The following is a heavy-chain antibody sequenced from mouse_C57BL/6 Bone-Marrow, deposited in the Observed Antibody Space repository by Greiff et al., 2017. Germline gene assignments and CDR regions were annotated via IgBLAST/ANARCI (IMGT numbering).Heavy chain of an antibody. D-gene: IGHD2-1*01. J-gene: IGHJ3*01. V-gene: IGHV3-8*02. CDR2: ISSSGST. CDR3: ARESYGKSFAY. CDR1: GDSITSGY. Sequence: EVQLQESGPSLVKPSQTLSLTCSVTGDSITSGYWNWIRKFPGNKLEYMWYISSSGSTYYNPSLKRRISITRDTSKNQYYLQLNSVTTEDTATYYCARESYGKSFAYWGQGTLVTVSA.